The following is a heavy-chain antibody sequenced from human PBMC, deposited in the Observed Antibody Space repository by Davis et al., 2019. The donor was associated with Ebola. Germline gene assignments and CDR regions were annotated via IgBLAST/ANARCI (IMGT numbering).Heavy chain of an antibody. Sequence: ASVKVSCKASGYTFTGYYMHWVRQAPGQGLEWMGWINPNSGGTNYAQKFQGWVTMTRDTSISTAYMELSRLRSDDPAVYYCARDIDSYGATFDYWGQGTLVTVSS. J-gene: IGHJ4*02. CDR2: INPNSGGT. CDR3: ARDIDSYGATFDY. V-gene: IGHV1-2*04. CDR1: GYTFTGYY. D-gene: IGHD5-18*01.